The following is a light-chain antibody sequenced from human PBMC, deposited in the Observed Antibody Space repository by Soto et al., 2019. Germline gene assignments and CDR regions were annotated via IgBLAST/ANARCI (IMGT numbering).Light chain of an antibody. CDR2: GAS. Sequence: EIVMTQSPATLSVSPGERATLSCRASQSVSSDLAWYQQKPGQPPRLLIYGASTRATGIPARFSGSGSGTDFTLTISRLEPEDFAVYYCQQYSSSPVTFGGGTKVDIK. J-gene: IGKJ4*01. CDR3: QQYSSSPVT. V-gene: IGKV3-15*01. CDR1: QSVSSD.